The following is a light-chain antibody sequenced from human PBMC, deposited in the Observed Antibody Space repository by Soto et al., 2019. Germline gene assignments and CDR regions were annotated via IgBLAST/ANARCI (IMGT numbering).Light chain of an antibody. Sequence: EIVMTQSPATLSLSLGERATLSCRASQSVGSSLAWYQHKPGQAPRLLIYGASARATGIPARFSGSGSGTEFTLTISSLQSEDFAVYYCQHYNNWPLTFGGGTKVDIK. J-gene: IGKJ4*01. CDR3: QHYNNWPLT. V-gene: IGKV3-15*01. CDR1: QSVGSS. CDR2: GAS.